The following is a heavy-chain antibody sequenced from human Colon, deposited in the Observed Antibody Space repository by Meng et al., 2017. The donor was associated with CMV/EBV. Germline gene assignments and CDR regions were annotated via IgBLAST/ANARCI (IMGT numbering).Heavy chain of an antibody. V-gene: IGHV1-69*04. Sequence: SWGRQDPGQGLDWMGRISPILDISNYAQKFQGRGTISADKSTSTVYMELSRLRFEDTAIYYCGRETSYYDSTGYPTPPGWFDPWGQGTLVTVSS. CDR3: GRETSYYDSTGYPTPPGWFDP. J-gene: IGHJ5*02. CDR2: ISPILDIS. D-gene: IGHD3-22*01.